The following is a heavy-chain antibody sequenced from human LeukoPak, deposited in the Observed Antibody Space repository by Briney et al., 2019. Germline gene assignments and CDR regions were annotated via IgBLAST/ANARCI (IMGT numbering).Heavy chain of an antibody. V-gene: IGHV1-2*02. CDR3: ARSSGWDDYGGYYYGMDV. J-gene: IGHJ6*02. D-gene: IGHD4-17*01. CDR2: INPNSGGT. Sequence: ASVKVSCKASGYTFTGYYMHWVRQAPGQGLGWMGWINPNSGGTNYAQKFQGRVTMTRDTSISTAYMELSRLRSDDTAVYYCARSSGWDDYGGYYYGMDVWGQGTTVTVSS. CDR1: GYTFTGYY.